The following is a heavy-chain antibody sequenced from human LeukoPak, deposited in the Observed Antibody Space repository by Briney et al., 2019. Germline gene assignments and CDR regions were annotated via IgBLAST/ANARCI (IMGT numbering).Heavy chain of an antibody. CDR2: IAYDGSNE. CDR3: ARPSGSVTIFGVVDYFDY. J-gene: IGHJ4*02. CDR1: GFTFNNYG. D-gene: IGHD3-3*01. V-gene: IGHV3-30*04. Sequence: GGSLRLSCVVSGFTFNNYGMHWVRQAPGKGLDWVASIAYDGSNENYAESVKGRFTISRDNSKNTLYMQMNSLRAEDTAVYYCARPSGSVTIFGVVDYFDYWGQGSLVTVSS.